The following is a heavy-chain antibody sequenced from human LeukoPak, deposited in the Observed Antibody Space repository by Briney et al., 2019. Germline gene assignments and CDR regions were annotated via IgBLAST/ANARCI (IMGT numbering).Heavy chain of an antibody. J-gene: IGHJ4*02. CDR3: ARASYGDYSLDY. Sequence: SETLSLTCTVSGGSISSGDYYWSWIRQPPGKGLEWIGYIYYSGSTYYNPSLKSRVTISVDTSKNQFSLKLSSVTAADTDVYYCARASYGDYSLDYWGQGTLVTVSS. CDR1: GGSISSGDYY. V-gene: IGHV4-30-4*01. D-gene: IGHD4-17*01. CDR2: IYYSGST.